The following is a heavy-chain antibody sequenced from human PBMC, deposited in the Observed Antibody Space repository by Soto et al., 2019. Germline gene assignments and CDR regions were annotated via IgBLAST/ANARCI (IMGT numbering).Heavy chain of an antibody. CDR2: IVVGSGNT. Sequence: QMQLVQSGPEVKKPGTSVKVSCKASGFTFTSSAVQWVRQARGQRLEWIGWIVVGSGNTNYAQKFQERVTITRDMSTSTAYMELSSLRSADTAVYYCAAAVMGMATQRGDYWGQGTLVTVSS. CDR3: AAAVMGMATQRGDY. J-gene: IGHJ4*02. CDR1: GFTFTSSA. V-gene: IGHV1-58*01. D-gene: IGHD5-12*01.